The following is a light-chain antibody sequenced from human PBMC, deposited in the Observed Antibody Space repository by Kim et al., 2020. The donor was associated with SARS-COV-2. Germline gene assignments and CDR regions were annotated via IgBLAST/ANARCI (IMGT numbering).Light chain of an antibody. CDR1: QSLLHSNGYNY. J-gene: IGKJ1*01. CDR3: MQARTGT. CDR2: LGS. Sequence: PGGPASISCRSSQSLLHSNGYNYLDWYLQKPGQSPQLLIYLGSNRASGVPDRFSGSGSGTDFTLKISRVEAEDVGVYYCMQARTGTFGQGTKVDIK. V-gene: IGKV2-28*01.